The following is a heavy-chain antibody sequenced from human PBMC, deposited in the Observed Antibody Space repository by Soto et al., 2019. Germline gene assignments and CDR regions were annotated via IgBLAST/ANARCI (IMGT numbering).Heavy chain of an antibody. V-gene: IGHV3-23*01. CDR1: GFTFSSYA. CDR2: ISGSGGST. D-gene: IGHD3-16*02. CDR3: ADSRPPPGYVWGSYRYPGY. J-gene: IGHJ4*02. Sequence: RLSCAASGFTFSSYAMSWVRQAPGKGLEWVSAISGSGGSTYYADSVKGRFTISRDNSKNTLYLQMNSLRAEDTAVYYCADSRPPPGYVWGSYRYPGYWGQGTLVTVSS.